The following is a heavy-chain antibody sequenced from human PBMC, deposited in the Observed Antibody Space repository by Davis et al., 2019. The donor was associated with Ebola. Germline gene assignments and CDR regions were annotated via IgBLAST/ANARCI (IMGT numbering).Heavy chain of an antibody. J-gene: IGHJ6*02. Sequence: ASVKVSCKASGYTFTSYDIHWVRQAPGQGLEWMGVINPSAGYTNYAQKFQGRVTMTRDTSTSTVYMEVRSLRSEDTAVYYRARDGPDYYGLDVWGQGTTVTVSS. CDR1: GYTFTSYD. CDR3: ARDGPDYYGLDV. V-gene: IGHV1-46*01. CDR2: INPSAGYT.